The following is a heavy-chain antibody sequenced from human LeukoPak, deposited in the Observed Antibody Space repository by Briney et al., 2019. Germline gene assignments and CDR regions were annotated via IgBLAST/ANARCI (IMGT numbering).Heavy chain of an antibody. CDR2: ISGSGGST. J-gene: IGHJ4*02. CDR1: GFTFSSYA. CDR3: ATRPVGRRDGYNYNYFDY. D-gene: IGHD5-24*01. Sequence: PGGSLRLSCAASGFTFSSYAMSWVRQAPGKGLEWVSAISGSGGSTYYADSVKGRFTISRDNSKNTLYLQMNSLRAEDTAVYYCATRPVGRRDGYNYNYFDYWGQGTLVTVSS. V-gene: IGHV3-23*01.